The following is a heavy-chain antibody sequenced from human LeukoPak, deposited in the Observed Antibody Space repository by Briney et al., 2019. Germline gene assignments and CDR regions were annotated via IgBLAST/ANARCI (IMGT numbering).Heavy chain of an antibody. J-gene: IGHJ5*02. D-gene: IGHD2-8*01. V-gene: IGHV1-8*01. CDR1: GYTFTNYD. CDR3: ARGLYCSNGVCYIYNWFDP. CDR2: MNPNSGNT. Sequence: ASVKVSCKASGYTFTNYDINWVRQATGQGLEWMGWMNPNSGNTGYAQKFQGRVTMTRNTSIGTAYMELSSLRSEDTAVSYCARGLYCSNGVCYIYNWFDPWGQGTLVIVSS.